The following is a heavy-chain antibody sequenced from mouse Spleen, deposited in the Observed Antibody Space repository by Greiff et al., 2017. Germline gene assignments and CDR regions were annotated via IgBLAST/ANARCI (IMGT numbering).Heavy chain of an antibody. V-gene: IGHV1-55*01. CDR1: GYTFTSYW. Sequence: QVQLQQSGAELVKPGASVKMSCKASGYTFTSYWITWVKQRPGQGLEWIGDIYPGSGSTNYNEKFKSKATLTVDTSSSTAYMQLSSLTSEDSAVYYCARKKYDDYAMDYWGQGTSVTVSS. J-gene: IGHJ4*01. D-gene: IGHD2-14*01. CDR2: IYPGSGST. CDR3: ARKKYDDYAMDY.